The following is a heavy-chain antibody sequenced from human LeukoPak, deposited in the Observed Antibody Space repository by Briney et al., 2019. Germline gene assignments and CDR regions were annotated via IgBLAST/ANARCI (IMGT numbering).Heavy chain of an antibody. Sequence: ASVKVSCKASGYTFTSYGISWVRQVPGQGLEWMGWISAYNGNTNYAQKLQGRVTMTTDTSTSTAYMELRSLRSDDTAVYYCARDATYGDYPGYYYGTDVWGQGTTVTVSS. CDR3: ARDATYGDYPGYYYGTDV. CDR2: ISAYNGNT. D-gene: IGHD4-17*01. CDR1: GYTFTSYG. J-gene: IGHJ6*02. V-gene: IGHV1-18*01.